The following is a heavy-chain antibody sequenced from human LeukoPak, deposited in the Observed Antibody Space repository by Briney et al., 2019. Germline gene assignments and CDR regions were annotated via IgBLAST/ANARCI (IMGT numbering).Heavy chain of an antibody. D-gene: IGHD2-2*02. CDR2: IIPIFGTA. V-gene: IGHV1-69*13. CDR1: GYTFTSYA. Sequence: GASVKVSCKASGYTFTSYAISWVRQAPGQGLEWMGGIIPIFGTANYAQKFQGRVTITADESTSTAYMELSSLRSEDTAVYYCARDSGVVPAAIPDPYYYYGMDVWGQGTTVTVSS. J-gene: IGHJ6*02. CDR3: ARDSGVVPAAIPDPYYYYGMDV.